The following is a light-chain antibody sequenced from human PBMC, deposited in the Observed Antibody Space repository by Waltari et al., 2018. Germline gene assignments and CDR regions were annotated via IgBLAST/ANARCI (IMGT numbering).Light chain of an antibody. J-gene: IGLJ2*01. Sequence: QSALTQPRSVSGSPGQSVTLSCTGTSSDVGGYDYVSWYQQHPGKAPTLIISDVDKRPSGVSDRFSGSKSGNTASLTISGLQVDDEASYYCCSFAGNYTLLFGGGTNLTVL. CDR1: SSDVGGYDY. CDR3: CSFAGNYTLL. V-gene: IGLV2-11*01. CDR2: DVD.